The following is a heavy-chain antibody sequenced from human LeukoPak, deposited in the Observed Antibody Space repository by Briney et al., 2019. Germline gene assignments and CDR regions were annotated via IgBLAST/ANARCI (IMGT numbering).Heavy chain of an antibody. CDR1: GGSISSFY. D-gene: IGHD5-18*01. CDR2: IYTSGST. V-gene: IGHV4-4*07. Sequence: PSETLSLTCTVSGGSISSFYWSWIRQPAGKGLEWIGRIYTSGSTYYKSSLKSRVTISVDTSKNQFSLKLSSVTAADTAVYYCARVADGKGYPFDYWGQGTLVTVSS. J-gene: IGHJ4*02. CDR3: ARVADGKGYPFDY.